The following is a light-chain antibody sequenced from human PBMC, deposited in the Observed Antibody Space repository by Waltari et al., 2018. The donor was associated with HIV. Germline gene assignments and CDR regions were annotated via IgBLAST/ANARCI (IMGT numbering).Light chain of an antibody. Sequence: QRVLTQSPSASASLGASVTLTCTLSSAFSGYPLPRPQQHPEKGPRYLMKVYNDGSHYTGDGTPDRFSGSSSGAERYLIISSLQSEDEADYYCQTWGSGIWVFGGGTKLTVL. CDR2: VYNDGSH. J-gene: IGLJ3*02. CDR3: QTWGSGIWV. V-gene: IGLV4-69*01. CDR1: SAFSGYP.